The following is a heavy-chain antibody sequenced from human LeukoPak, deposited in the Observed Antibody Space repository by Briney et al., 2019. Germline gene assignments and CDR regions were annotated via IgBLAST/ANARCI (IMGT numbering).Heavy chain of an antibody. J-gene: IGHJ4*02. CDR1: GGSITSGGYY. CDR3: ARGVVSLKPYYFDS. Sequence: SQTLSLTCTVSGGSITSGGYYWSWIRQHPGKGLEWIGYIYYSGSTYYNPPLKSRVTMSVDTSKSQFSLKLTSVTAADTAMYFCARGVVSLKPYYFDSWGQGILVTVSS. V-gene: IGHV4-31*03. D-gene: IGHD2-15*01. CDR2: IYYSGST.